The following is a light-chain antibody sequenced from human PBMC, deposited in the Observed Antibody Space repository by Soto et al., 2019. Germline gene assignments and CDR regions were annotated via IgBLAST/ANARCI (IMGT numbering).Light chain of an antibody. V-gene: IGLV1-51*02. Sequence: QSVLTQPPSVSAAPGPKVTISCSGSSSNIGNNYVSWYQHLPGTAPKLLIYENNKRPSGIPDRFSGSKSGTSATLGITGLQTGDEAEYYCGTWQSSLSAWVFGGGTKLTVL. CDR3: GTWQSSLSAWV. CDR2: ENN. J-gene: IGLJ2*01. CDR1: SSNIGNNY.